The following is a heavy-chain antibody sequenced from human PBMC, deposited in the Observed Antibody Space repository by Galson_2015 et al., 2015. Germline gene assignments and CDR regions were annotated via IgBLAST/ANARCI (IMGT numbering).Heavy chain of an antibody. CDR2: IIPIFGTA. Sequence: SVKVSCKASGGTFSSYAISWVRQAPGQGLEWMGGIIPIFGTANYAQKFQGRVTITADESTSTAYMELSSLRSEDTAVYYCAREYSSNWTNYWYFDLWGRGTLVTVSS. J-gene: IGHJ2*01. CDR1: GGTFSSYA. CDR3: AREYSSNWTNYWYFDL. D-gene: IGHD6-13*01. V-gene: IGHV1-69*13.